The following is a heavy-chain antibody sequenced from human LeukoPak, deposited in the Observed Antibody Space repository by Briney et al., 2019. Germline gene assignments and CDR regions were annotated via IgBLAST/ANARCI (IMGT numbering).Heavy chain of an antibody. CDR2: INHSGST. D-gene: IGHD2/OR15-2a*01. CDR1: GGSFSGYY. CDR3: ARDWFHAIDY. J-gene: IGHJ4*02. Sequence: SETLSLTCAVYGGSFSGYYWSWIRQPPGKGLEWIGEINHSGSTNYNPSLKSRVTISVDTSKNQFSLKLSSVTAEDTAVYYCARDWFHAIDYWGQGTLVTVSS. V-gene: IGHV4-34*01.